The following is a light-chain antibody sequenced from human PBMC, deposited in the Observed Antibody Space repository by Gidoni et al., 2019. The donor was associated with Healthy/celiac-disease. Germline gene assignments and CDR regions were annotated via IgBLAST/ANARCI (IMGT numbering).Light chain of an antibody. CDR1: QSISSW. CDR3: QQYNSYSRT. Sequence: DIPMTQSPSTLSASVGDRVTITCRASQSISSWLAWYQQKPGKAPKLLIYKASSLESGVPSRCSGSGSGTEFTLTSSSLQPDDVATYYCQQYNSYSRTFXXXTKVEIK. V-gene: IGKV1-5*03. CDR2: KAS. J-gene: IGKJ1*01.